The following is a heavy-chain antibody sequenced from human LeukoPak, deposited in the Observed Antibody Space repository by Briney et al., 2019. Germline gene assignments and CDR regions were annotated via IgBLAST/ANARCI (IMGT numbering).Heavy chain of an antibody. CDR1: GYSISSGYY. Sequence: PSETLSLTCTVSGYSISSGYYWGWIRQPPGKGLEWIGSIYHSGSTYYNPPLKSRVTISVDTSKNQFSLKLSSVTAADTAVYYCARVRIVGATDAFDIWGQGTMVTVSS. CDR3: ARVRIVGATDAFDI. V-gene: IGHV4-38-2*02. D-gene: IGHD1-26*01. J-gene: IGHJ3*02. CDR2: IYHSGST.